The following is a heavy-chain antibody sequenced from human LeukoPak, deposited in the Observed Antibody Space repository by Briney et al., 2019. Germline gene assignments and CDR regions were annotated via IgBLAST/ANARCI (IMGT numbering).Heavy chain of an antibody. CDR3: AKDMGRIVGATTGWFDP. CDR2: ISGSGGST. CDR1: GFTFSSYA. J-gene: IGHJ5*02. D-gene: IGHD1-26*01. V-gene: IGHV3-23*01. Sequence: GGSLRLSCAASGFTFSSYAMSWARQAPGKGLEWVSAISGSGGSTYYADSVKGRFTISRDNSKNTLYLQMNSLRAEDTAVYYCAKDMGRIVGATTGWFDPWGQGTLVTVSS.